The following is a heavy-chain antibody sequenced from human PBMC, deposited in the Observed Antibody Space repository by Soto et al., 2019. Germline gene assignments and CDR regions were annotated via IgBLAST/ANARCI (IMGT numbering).Heavy chain of an antibody. CDR2: IYYSGST. Sequence: SETLSLTCTVSGGSISSYYWSWIRQPPGKGLEWIGYIYYSGSTNYNPSLKSRVTISVDTSKNQFSLKLSSVTAADTAVYYCARAGNIIVGAEAFDYWGQGTLVTVSS. J-gene: IGHJ4*02. CDR1: GGSISSYY. V-gene: IGHV4-59*01. D-gene: IGHD1-26*01. CDR3: ARAGNIIVGAEAFDY.